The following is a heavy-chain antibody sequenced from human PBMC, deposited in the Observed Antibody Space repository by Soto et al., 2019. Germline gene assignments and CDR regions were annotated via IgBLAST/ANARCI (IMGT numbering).Heavy chain of an antibody. J-gene: IGHJ4*02. CDR1: GYTFTSYG. V-gene: IGHV1-18*01. CDR3: ARDLTYPMTTVTSAGY. CDR2: ISPYNGNT. D-gene: IGHD4-17*01. Sequence: EASVKVSCKASGYTFTSYGISWVRQAPGQGLEWMGWISPYNGNTNYAQKLQGRVTMTTDTSTNTAYMELRSLRSDDTAVYYCARDLTYPMTTVTSAGYWGQGTLVTVSS.